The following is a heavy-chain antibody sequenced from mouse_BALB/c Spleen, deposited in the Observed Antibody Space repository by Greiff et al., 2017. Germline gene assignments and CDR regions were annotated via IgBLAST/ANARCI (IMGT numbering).Heavy chain of an antibody. CDR2: INPSNGGT. CDR1: GYTFTSYY. Sequence: VQLQQPGAELVKPGASVKLSCKASGYTFTSYYMYWVKQRPGQGLEWIGGINPSNGGTNFNEKFKSKATLTVDKSSSTAYMQLSSLTSEDSAVYYCTNYYGSMGWFAYWGQGTLVTVSA. CDR3: TNYYGSMGWFAY. J-gene: IGHJ3*01. V-gene: IGHV1S81*02. D-gene: IGHD1-1*01.